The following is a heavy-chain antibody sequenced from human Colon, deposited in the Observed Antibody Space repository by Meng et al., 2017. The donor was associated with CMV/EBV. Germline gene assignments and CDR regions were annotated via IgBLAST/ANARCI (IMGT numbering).Heavy chain of an antibody. CDR3: AKEAPGGNYWYFDL. J-gene: IGHJ2*01. Sequence: QRESVLGMVSPWETLSPTSTVYGAYSTSYYWSWIGQPAGRGLEWIGRIDTSGSTNYNPSLKSRVTMSVDTSKKQFSLKLSSVTAADTAMYYCAKEAPGGNYWYFDLWGRGTLVTVSS. V-gene: IGHV4-4*07. D-gene: IGHD1-26*01. CDR2: IDTSGST. CDR1: GAYSTSYY.